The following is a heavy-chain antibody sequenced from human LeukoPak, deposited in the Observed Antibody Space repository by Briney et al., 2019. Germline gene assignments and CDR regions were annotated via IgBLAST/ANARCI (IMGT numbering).Heavy chain of an antibody. J-gene: IGHJ4*02. CDR2: ISGSGGST. CDR1: GFTFGSYG. V-gene: IGHV3-23*01. Sequence: HTGGTLRLSCAASGFTFGSYGMSWVRQAPGKGLEWVSAISGSGGSTYYADSVKGRFTISRDNSKNTLYLQMNSLRAEDTAVYYCAKDSLSGSYSDYWGQGTLVTVSS. CDR3: AKDSLSGSYSDY. D-gene: IGHD1-26*01.